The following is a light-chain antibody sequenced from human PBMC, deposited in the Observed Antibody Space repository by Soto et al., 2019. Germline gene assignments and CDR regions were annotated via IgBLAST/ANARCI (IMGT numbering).Light chain of an antibody. CDR2: RAS. V-gene: IGKV1-39*01. Sequence: DIQMTQSPPSLSASVGDTVSITCRASQTVSIFLNWYQQKLGQAPTALIHRASTLQSGVPSRFAGSGDGTEFTLTINDVQADDFATHYCQQSYTAPLSFGQGTRLEIK. J-gene: IGKJ5*01. CDR1: QTVSIF. CDR3: QQSYTAPLS.